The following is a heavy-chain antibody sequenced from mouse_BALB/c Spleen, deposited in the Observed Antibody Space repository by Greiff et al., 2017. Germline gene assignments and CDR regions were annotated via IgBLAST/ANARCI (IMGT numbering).Heavy chain of an antibody. Sequence: VQLQQPGAELVMPGASVKMSCKASGYTFTDYWMHWVKQRPGQGLEWIGAIDTSDSYTSYNQKFKGKATLTVDESSSTAYMQLSSLTSEDSAVYYCARCTTVVAPDYWGQGTTLTVSS. CDR1: GYTFTDYW. V-gene: IGHV1-69*01. CDR2: IDTSDSYT. D-gene: IGHD1-1*01. CDR3: ARCTTVVAPDY. J-gene: IGHJ2*01.